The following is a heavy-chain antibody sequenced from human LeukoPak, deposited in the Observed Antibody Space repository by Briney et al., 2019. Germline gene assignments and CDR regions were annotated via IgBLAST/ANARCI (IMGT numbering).Heavy chain of an antibody. CDR2: ISSSGSTI. V-gene: IGHV3-11*04. CDR1: GFTFSDYY. CDR3: AGEGASGGYTFDY. Sequence: GGSLRLSCSASGFTFSDYYMSWIRQAPGKGLEWVSYISSSGSTIYYADSVKGRFTISRDNAKNSLYLQMNSLRAEDTAVYYCAGEGASGGYTFDYWGQGTLVTVSS. J-gene: IGHJ4*02. D-gene: IGHD2-15*01.